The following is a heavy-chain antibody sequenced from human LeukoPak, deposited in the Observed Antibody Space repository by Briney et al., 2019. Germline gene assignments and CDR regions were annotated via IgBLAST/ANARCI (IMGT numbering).Heavy chain of an antibody. D-gene: IGHD6-13*01. Sequence: GGSLRLSCAASGFTFSTYWMHWVRQAPGKGLVWVSHINSDGRNTTYADSVTGRFTISRDNAKNTLYLQTSSLRAEDTAVYYCASVLAQQLGFWGQGTLVTVSS. V-gene: IGHV3-74*01. CDR3: ASVLAQQLGF. CDR2: INSDGRNT. J-gene: IGHJ4*02. CDR1: GFTFSTYW.